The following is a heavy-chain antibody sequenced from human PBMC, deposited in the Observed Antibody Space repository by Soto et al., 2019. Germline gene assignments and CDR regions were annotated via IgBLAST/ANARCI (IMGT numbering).Heavy chain of an antibody. CDR1: GFTFSSYA. CDR3: ARDGLLGYFDY. Sequence: SLRLTCAASGFTFSSYAMHWGRQAPGKGLEYVSAISSNGGSTYYADSVKGRFTISRDNSKNTLYLQMNSLRAEDTAVYYCARDGLLGYFDYWGQGTLVTVSS. J-gene: IGHJ4*02. CDR2: ISSNGGST. D-gene: IGHD2-15*01. V-gene: IGHV3-64*04.